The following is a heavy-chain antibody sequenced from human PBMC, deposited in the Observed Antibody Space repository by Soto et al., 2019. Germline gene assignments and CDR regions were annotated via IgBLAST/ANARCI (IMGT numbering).Heavy chain of an antibody. CDR1: GGSFSNNA. V-gene: IGHV1-69*12. Sequence: QVRLVQSEAEVKKPGSSVKVSCKASGGSFSNNAISWVRQAPGQGLEWMGVIILPFGTPNYAQTFQGRVTITADESMTTAYMELSGLRSEDTAVYYCARVPDYEGYFDYWGRGTLVTVSS. CDR2: IILPFGTP. D-gene: IGHD4-17*01. J-gene: IGHJ4*02. CDR3: ARVPDYEGYFDY.